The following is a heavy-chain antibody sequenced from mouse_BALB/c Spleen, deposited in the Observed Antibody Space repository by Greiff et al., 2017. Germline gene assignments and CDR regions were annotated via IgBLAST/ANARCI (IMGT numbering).Heavy chain of an antibody. J-gene: IGHJ2*01. CDR2: IDPANGNT. Sequence: EVKLQESGAELVKPGASVKLSCTASGFNIKDTYMHWVKQRPEQGLEWIGRIDPANGNTKYDPKFQGKATITADTSSNTAYLQLSSLTSEDTAVYYCASNWDVDYWGQGTTLTVSS. CDR3: ASNWDVDY. D-gene: IGHD4-1*01. CDR1: GFNIKDTY. V-gene: IGHV14-3*02.